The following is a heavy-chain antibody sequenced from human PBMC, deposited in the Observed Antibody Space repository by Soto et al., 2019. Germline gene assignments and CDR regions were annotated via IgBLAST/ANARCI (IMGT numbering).Heavy chain of an antibody. CDR2: ISGSGGST. J-gene: IGHJ4*02. V-gene: IGHV3-23*01. D-gene: IGHD6-13*01. CDR3: AKATRGGAATLIRDY. Sequence: EVQLLESGGGLVQPGGSLRLSCAADGFTFSIYAMSWVRQAPGKGLECVSAISGSGGSTYYADSVKGRFTISRDNSKNTLYLQMNSLRSDDTAVYYCAKATRGGAATLIRDYWGQGTLVTVSS. CDR1: GFTFSIYA.